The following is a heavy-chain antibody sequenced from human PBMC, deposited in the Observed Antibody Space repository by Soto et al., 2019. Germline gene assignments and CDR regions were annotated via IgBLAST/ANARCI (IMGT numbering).Heavy chain of an antibody. CDR3: ARLPIMDDGIVLVRVGVFDY. CDR1: GYTFTSYG. J-gene: IGHJ4*02. D-gene: IGHD2-2*01. Sequence: GASVKVSCKASGYTFTSYGISWVRQAPGQGLEWMGWISAYNGNTNYAQKLQSRATMSVDTSENQFSLTLGSVTAADTAVYYCARLPIMDDGIVLVRVGVFDYWGQGTQVTVSS. CDR2: ISAYNGNT. V-gene: IGHV1-18*01.